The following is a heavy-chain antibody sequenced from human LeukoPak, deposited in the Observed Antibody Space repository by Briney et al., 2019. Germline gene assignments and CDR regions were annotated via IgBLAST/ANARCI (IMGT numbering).Heavy chain of an antibody. CDR1: GFTFDDYA. J-gene: IGHJ4*02. V-gene: IGHV3-9*01. CDR2: ISWNSGNV. D-gene: IGHD4-23*01. CDR3: GKAADYGGDCDYDY. Sequence: PGGSLRLSCAASGFTFDDYAMHWVRQAPGKGLEWVSGISWNSGNVGYADSVKGRFTISRDNAKNSLYLQTNSLRAEDTALYYCGKAADYGGDCDYDYWGQGTLVTVSS.